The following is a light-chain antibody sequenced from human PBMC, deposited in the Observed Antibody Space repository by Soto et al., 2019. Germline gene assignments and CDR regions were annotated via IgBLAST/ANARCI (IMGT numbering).Light chain of an antibody. CDR1: ESVDFH. J-gene: IGKJ5*01. Sequence: VLTQSPATLSLSRGKRATLSCRASESVDFHLAWYQQKPGQAPRLLIYDASVRATGTPARFSGSGSGTDFTLTISSLEPEDFALYYCQQRSTWPTVGQGTRLEIK. CDR3: QQRSTWPT. V-gene: IGKV3-11*01. CDR2: DAS.